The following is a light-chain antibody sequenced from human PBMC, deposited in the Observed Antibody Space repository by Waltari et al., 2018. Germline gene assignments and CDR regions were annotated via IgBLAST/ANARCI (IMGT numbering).Light chain of an antibody. CDR2: GAS. CDR3: HQYDDWPRGA. CDR1: QRINTN. J-gene: IGKJ1*01. V-gene: IGKV3-15*01. Sequence: EIVMTQSPATLPVSPGERAPLFCRASQRINTNLAWYQRKPGQAPRLLLFGASTRAAGIPARFSGSGSGTEFTLTISSLQSEDFGVYYCHQYDDWPRGAFGRGTKVEMK.